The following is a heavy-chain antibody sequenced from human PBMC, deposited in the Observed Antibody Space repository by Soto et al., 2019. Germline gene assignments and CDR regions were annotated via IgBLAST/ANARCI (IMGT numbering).Heavy chain of an antibody. D-gene: IGHD2-2*01. CDR1: GGSFSGYY. Sequence: SETLSLTCTVSGGSFSGYYWSWIRQPPGKGLEWIGEINHSGSTNYNPSLKSRVTISVDTSKNQFSLKLSSVTAADTAVYYCARAKGYCSSTSCRKNWFDPWGQGTLVTVSS. V-gene: IGHV4-34*01. CDR3: ARAKGYCSSTSCRKNWFDP. J-gene: IGHJ5*02. CDR2: INHSGST.